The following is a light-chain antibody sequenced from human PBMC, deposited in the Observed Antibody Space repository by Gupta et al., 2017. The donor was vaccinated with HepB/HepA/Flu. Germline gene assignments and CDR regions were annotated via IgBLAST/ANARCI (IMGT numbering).Light chain of an antibody. Sequence: DVVMTQSPLSLPVTLGQPASISCRSSQSLVSTDGNTYLSWLQQRPGQSPRRLIYEVSSRDSGVPDRFSGSGSGTDFTLRISRVEAEDVGVYYCLQGKHWPYTFGQGTKLEIK. CDR3: LQGKHWPYT. CDR1: QSLVSTDGNTY. J-gene: IGKJ2*01. CDR2: EVS. V-gene: IGKV2-30*01.